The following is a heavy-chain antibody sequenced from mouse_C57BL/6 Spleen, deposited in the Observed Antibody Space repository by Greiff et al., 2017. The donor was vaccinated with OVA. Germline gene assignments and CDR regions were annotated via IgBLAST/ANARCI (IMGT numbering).Heavy chain of an antibody. Sequence: QVHVKQPGAELVKPGASVKMSCKASGYTFTSYWITWVKQRPGQGLEWIGDIYPGSGSTNYNEKFKSKATLTVDTSSSTAYMQLSSLTSEDSAVYYCARSPAYFDYWGQGTTLTVSS. CDR2: IYPGSGST. V-gene: IGHV1-55*01. CDR1: GYTFTSYW. J-gene: IGHJ2*01. CDR3: ARSPAYFDY.